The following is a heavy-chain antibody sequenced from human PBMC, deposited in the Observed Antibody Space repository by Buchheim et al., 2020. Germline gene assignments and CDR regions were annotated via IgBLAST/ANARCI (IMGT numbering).Heavy chain of an antibody. D-gene: IGHD4-17*01. Sequence: QVQLQQWGAGLLKPSETLSLTCAVYGGSFSGYYWSWIRQPPGKGLEWIGEINHSGSTNYNPSLKSRVTISVDKSKNQFSLKLSSVTAADTAVYYCATLGGKYGDYRTYYYYYGMDVWGQGTT. J-gene: IGHJ6*02. V-gene: IGHV4-34*01. CDR1: GGSFSGYY. CDR2: INHSGST. CDR3: ATLGGKYGDYRTYYYYYGMDV.